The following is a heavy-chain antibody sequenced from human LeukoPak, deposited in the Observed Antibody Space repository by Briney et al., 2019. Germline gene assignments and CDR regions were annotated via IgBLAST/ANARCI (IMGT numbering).Heavy chain of an antibody. CDR3: ARGARARQYSAWFDP. CDR2: INHSGST. Sequence: SETLSLTCVVYGGSLSGYYWSWIRQPPEKGLEWIGEINHSGSTNYNPSLKSRVTMLVDKSKNQFSLMLGSVTAADRGMDYFARGARARQYSAWFDPWGQGTLVTVSS. V-gene: IGHV4-34*01. J-gene: IGHJ5*02. D-gene: IGHD2/OR15-2a*01. CDR1: GGSLSGYY.